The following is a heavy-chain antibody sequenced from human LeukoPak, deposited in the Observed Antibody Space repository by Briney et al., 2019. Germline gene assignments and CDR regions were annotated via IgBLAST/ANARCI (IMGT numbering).Heavy chain of an antibody. CDR2: IYPGDSDA. D-gene: IGHD3-22*01. CDR1: GYSFTSYW. V-gene: IGHV5-51*01. CDR3: ARYYYDSSGYIFVDY. J-gene: IGHJ4*02. Sequence: GESLKISCKGSGYSFTSYWIGWVRQMPGKGLEWMGVIYPGDSDARYSPSFQGQVTISADKSTSTAYLQWSSLKASDTAMYYCARYYYDSSGYIFVDYWGQGTLVTVSS.